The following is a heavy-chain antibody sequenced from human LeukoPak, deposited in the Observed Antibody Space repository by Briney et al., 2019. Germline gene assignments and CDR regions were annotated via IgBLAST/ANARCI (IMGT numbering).Heavy chain of an antibody. Sequence: SETLSLTCTVSGASISSDNYYWGWIRQPPGKGLEWIGSFYYGGGTFYNASLKSRLTMSVDTSENQFSLKLTSVTATDTAVYYCASTFRGYCSGGSCYGFDYWGQGTLVTVSS. J-gene: IGHJ4*02. V-gene: IGHV4-39*01. CDR2: FYYGGGT. CDR3: ASTFRGYCSGGSCYGFDY. CDR1: GASISSDNYY. D-gene: IGHD2-15*01.